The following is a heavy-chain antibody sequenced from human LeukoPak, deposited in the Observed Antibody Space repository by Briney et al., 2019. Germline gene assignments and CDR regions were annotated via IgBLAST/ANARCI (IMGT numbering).Heavy chain of an antibody. J-gene: IGHJ3*02. D-gene: IGHD6-13*01. Sequence: SETLSLTCTVSGGSVSSGSYYRSWIRQPPGKGLEWIGYIYYSGSTNYNPSLKSRVTISVDTSKNQFSLKLSSVTAADTAVYYCARDGYTSSWFHDAFDIWGQGTMVTVSS. CDR1: GGSVSSGSYY. CDR3: ARDGYTSSWFHDAFDI. V-gene: IGHV4-61*01. CDR2: IYYSGST.